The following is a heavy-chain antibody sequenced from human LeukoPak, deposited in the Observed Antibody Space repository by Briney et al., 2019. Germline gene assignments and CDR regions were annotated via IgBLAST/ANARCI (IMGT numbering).Heavy chain of an antibody. CDR2: ISSSSSTI. CDR3: ARDSPLEPFDY. D-gene: IGHD5-24*01. V-gene: IGHV3-48*04. J-gene: IGHJ4*02. CDR1: GFTFSSYS. Sequence: GGSLRLSCAASGFTFSSYSMNWVRQAPGKGLEWVSYISSSSSTIYYADSVKGRFTISRDNAKNSLYLQMNSLRAEDTAVYYCARDSPLEPFDYWGQGTLVTVSS.